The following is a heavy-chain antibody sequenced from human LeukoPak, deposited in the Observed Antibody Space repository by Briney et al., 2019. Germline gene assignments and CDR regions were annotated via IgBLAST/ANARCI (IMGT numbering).Heavy chain of an antibody. CDR2: IKTKTDDETR. V-gene: IGHV3-15*01. J-gene: IGHJ4*02. D-gene: IGHD3-16*01. Sequence: GESLRLSCAASGFSFTNAWMTWVRQTPGKGLEWVGRIKTKTDDETREYAAPVKGRFIISRDDSKNTLHLQMNSPKTEDTGVYYCTTEILGTYDQVWGTYGRNDYYDYWGQGTLVTVTS. CDR1: GFSFTNAW. CDR3: TTEILGTYDQVWGTYGRNDYYDY.